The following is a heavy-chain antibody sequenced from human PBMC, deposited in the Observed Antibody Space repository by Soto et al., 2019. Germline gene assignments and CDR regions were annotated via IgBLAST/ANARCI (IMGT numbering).Heavy chain of an antibody. J-gene: IGHJ5*02. D-gene: IGHD1-26*01. CDR1: GGSITGGSISSTTYY. CDR2: FFNGGNT. CDR3: ARVREPLTGGPWFDP. V-gene: IGHV4-39*01. Sequence: SETLSLTCTVSGGSITGGSISSTTYYWGWMRQPPGKGLEWIASFFNGGNTYYNPSLKSRVTTSVDTSKNQFSLKLSSVTAADTAVYYCARVREPLTGGPWFDPWGQGTLVTVSS.